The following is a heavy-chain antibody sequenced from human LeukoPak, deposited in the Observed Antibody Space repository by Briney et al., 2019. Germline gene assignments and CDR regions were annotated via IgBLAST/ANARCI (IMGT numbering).Heavy chain of an antibody. CDR3: ARGRPGYYYGMDV. CDR2: IYYSGSI. Sequence: PSETLSLTCTVSGGSISSGDYYWSWIRQPPGKGLEWIGYIYYSGSIYYNPSLKSRVTISVDTSKNQFSLKLSSVTAADTAVYYCARGRPGYYYGMDVWGQGTTVTVSS. V-gene: IGHV4-30-4*01. CDR1: GGSISSGDYY. J-gene: IGHJ6*02. D-gene: IGHD2-8*02.